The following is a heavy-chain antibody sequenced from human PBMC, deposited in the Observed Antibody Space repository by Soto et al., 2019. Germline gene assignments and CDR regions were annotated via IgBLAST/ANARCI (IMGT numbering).Heavy chain of an antibody. J-gene: IGHJ6*04. CDR3: ARVPGSSGHDYCWYHGMDV. V-gene: IGHV1-69*13. CDR1: GGIFRNYA. Sequence: ASVKVSCKASGGIFRNYAFSWVRQAPGQGLEWMGGITPILGTTNYAQKFQGRVTITADEFTSLVYMELSSLRPDDTAVYYCARVPGSSGHDYCWYHGMDVWGKGTTVTVSS. CDR2: ITPILGTT. D-gene: IGHD6-19*01.